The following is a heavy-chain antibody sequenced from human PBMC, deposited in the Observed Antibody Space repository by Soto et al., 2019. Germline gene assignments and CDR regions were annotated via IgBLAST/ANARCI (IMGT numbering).Heavy chain of an antibody. CDR3: ARSLYDSSGYYFDY. J-gene: IGHJ4*02. CDR1: GSTFNGYY. Sequence: GASVRVSFTPSGSTFNGYYVCLVRQAPGQGLEWMGWINPNSGGTNYAQKFQGWVTMTRDTSISTAYMELSRLRSDDTAVYYCARSLYDSSGYYFDYWGQGTLVTVSA. D-gene: IGHD3-22*01. CDR2: INPNSGGT. V-gene: IGHV1-2*04.